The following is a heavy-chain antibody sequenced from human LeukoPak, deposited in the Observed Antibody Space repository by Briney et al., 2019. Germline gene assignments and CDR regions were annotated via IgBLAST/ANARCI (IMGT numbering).Heavy chain of an antibody. D-gene: IGHD5-18*01. J-gene: IGHJ4*02. V-gene: IGHV3-33*06. CDR3: AKPRSIRGYSYGFDY. Sequence: GRSLRLSCAASGFTFSSYDMHWVRQAPGKGLEWVAVIWYDGSNKYYADSVKGRFTISRDNSKNTLYLQMNSLRAEDTAVYYCAKPRSIRGYSYGFDYWGQGTLVTVSS. CDR1: GFTFSSYD. CDR2: IWYDGSNK.